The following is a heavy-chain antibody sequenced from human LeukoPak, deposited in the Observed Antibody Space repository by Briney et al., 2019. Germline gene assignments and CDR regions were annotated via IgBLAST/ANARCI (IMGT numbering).Heavy chain of an antibody. CDR2: INHSGST. Sequence: SETLSLTCAVYGGSFSGYYWSWIRQPPGKGLEWIGEINHSGSTNYNPSLKSRVTISVDTSKNQFSLKLSSVTAADTAVYYCARRWMYYYDSSGYYRVPYDAFDIWGQGTMVTVSS. D-gene: IGHD3-22*01. CDR3: ARRWMYYYDSSGYYRVPYDAFDI. J-gene: IGHJ3*02. V-gene: IGHV4-34*01. CDR1: GGSFSGYY.